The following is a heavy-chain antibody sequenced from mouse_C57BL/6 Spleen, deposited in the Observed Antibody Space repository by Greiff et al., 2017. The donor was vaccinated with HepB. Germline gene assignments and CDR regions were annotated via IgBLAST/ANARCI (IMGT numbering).Heavy chain of an antibody. V-gene: IGHV1-69*01. D-gene: IGHD2-3*01. CDR1: GYTFTSYW. CDR3: ARAVYDGYYGGYFDY. Sequence: QVQLQQPGAELVMPGASVKLSCKASGYTFTSYWMHWVKQRPGQGLEWIGEIDPSDSYTNYNQKFKGKSTLTVDKSSSTAYMQLSSLTSEDSAVYYCARAVYDGYYGGYFDYWGQGTTLTVSS. J-gene: IGHJ2*01. CDR2: IDPSDSYT.